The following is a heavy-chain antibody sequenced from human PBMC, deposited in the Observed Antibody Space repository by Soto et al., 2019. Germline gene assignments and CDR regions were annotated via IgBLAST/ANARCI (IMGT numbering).Heavy chain of an antibody. CDR3: AAASSWRLDY. V-gene: IGHV4-4*02. CDR1: GDSISSSNW. Sequence: QVQLQESGPGLVKPSGTLSLTCAVSGDSISSSNWWSWVRQPPGKGLEWIGEMPHDGSANYNPSLRSRVTVSVHKSKNQSSPKPHSVTAAGTAVYYCAAASSWRLDYWGQGALVTVSS. J-gene: IGHJ4*02. CDR2: MPHDGSA. D-gene: IGHD6-13*01.